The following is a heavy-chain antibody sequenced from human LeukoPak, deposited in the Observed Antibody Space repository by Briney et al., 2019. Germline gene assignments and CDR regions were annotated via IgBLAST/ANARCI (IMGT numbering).Heavy chain of an antibody. CDR2: INLSSGGT. CDR3: VTSTGYFNTWGAFDI. D-gene: IGHD2-15*01. Sequence: ASVKVSCKASGFTFTPFYMHWVRQAPGQGLEWMAWINLSSGGTNYAQKFRGSVTMTTDSSISTAYVELTSLRSDDTAIYYCVTSTGYFNTWGAFDIWGQGTMVTVSS. J-gene: IGHJ3*02. CDR1: GFTFTPFY. V-gene: IGHV1-2*02.